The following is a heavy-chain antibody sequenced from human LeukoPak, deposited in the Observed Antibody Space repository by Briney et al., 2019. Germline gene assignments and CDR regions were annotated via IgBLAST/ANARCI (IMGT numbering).Heavy chain of an antibody. Sequence: GASVKVSCKASGYTFTSYGISWVRQAPGQGLEWMGGIIPIFGTANYAQKFQGRVTITADKSPSTAYMELSSLRSEDTAVYYCAMGVGAPEDLAVAADFDYWGQGTLVTVSS. V-gene: IGHV1-69*06. CDR3: AMGVGAPEDLAVAADFDY. J-gene: IGHJ4*02. CDR2: IIPIFGTA. D-gene: IGHD6-19*01. CDR1: GYTFTSYG.